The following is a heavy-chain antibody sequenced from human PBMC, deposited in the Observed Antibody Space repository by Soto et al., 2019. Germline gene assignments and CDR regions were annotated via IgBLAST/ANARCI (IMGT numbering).Heavy chain of an antibody. CDR1: GFTFSSYG. V-gene: IGHV3-30*03. CDR3: VAGQYFFDY. J-gene: IGHJ4*02. CDR2: ISYDGSNK. D-gene: IGHD6-19*01. Sequence: GGSLRLSCAASGFTFSSYGMQWVRQAPGKGLEWVAVISYDGSNKYYADSVKDRFTISRDNSKSTLYLQTNSLRADDTAVYYCVAGQYFFDYCGQGTLVTVSS.